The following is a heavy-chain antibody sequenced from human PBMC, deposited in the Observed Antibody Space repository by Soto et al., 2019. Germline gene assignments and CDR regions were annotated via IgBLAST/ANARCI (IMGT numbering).Heavy chain of an antibody. CDR2: MNPNSGNT. J-gene: IGHJ5*02. D-gene: IGHD2-15*01. CDR1: GYTFTSYD. V-gene: IGHV1-8*01. Sequence: QVQLVQSGAEVKKPGASVKVSCKASGYTFTSYDINWVRQATGQGLEWMGWMNPNSGNTGYAQKFQGRVTMTRNTSISTAYMELTSLRSEDTAVYYCARGSEVVAAINWFDPWDQGTLVTVSS. CDR3: ARGSEVVAAINWFDP.